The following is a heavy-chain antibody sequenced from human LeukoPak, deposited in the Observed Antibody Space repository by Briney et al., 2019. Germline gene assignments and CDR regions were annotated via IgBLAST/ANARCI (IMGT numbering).Heavy chain of an antibody. CDR1: GGSFSGYY. CDR2: INHSGST. Sequence: PSETLSLTCAVYGGSFSGYYWSWIRQPPGKGLEWIGEINHSGSTNYNPSLKSRVTISVDTSKNQFSLKLSSVTAADTAVYYCARGPGIAVAGNSLISGYFDYWGQGTLVTVSS. J-gene: IGHJ4*02. V-gene: IGHV4-34*01. D-gene: IGHD6-19*01. CDR3: ARGPGIAVAGNSLISGYFDY.